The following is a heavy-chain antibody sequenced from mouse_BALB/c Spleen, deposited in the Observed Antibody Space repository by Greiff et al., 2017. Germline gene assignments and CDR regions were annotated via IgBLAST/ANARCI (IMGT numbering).Heavy chain of an antibody. D-gene: IGHD1-1*01. V-gene: IGHV1-15*01. CDR2: IDPETGGT. Sequence: QVQLQQSGAELVRPGASVTLSCKASGYTFTDYEMHWVKQTPVHGLEWIGAIDPETGGTAYNQKFKGKATLTADKSSSTAYMELRSLTSEDSAVYYCTRGGTTVVAHFDYWGQGTTLTVSS. J-gene: IGHJ2*01. CDR1: GYTFTDYE. CDR3: TRGGTTVVAHFDY.